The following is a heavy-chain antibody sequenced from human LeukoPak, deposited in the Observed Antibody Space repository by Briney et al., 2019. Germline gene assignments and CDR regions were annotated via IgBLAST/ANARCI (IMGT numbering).Heavy chain of an antibody. Sequence: GASVKVSCKASGYTFTSYGISWVRQAPGQGLEWXXXISAYNGNTNYAQKLQGRVTMTTDTSTSTAYMELRSLRSDDTAVYYCARSPKRYSSGWYSDYWGQGTLVTVSS. CDR1: GYTFTSYG. D-gene: IGHD6-19*01. J-gene: IGHJ4*02. CDR3: ARSPKRYSSGWYSDY. CDR2: ISAYNGNT. V-gene: IGHV1-18*04.